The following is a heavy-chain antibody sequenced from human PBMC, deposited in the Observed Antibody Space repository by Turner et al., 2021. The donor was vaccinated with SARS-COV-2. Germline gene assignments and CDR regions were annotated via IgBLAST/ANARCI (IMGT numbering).Heavy chain of an antibody. J-gene: IGHJ5*02. CDR1: GGSISSSSYY. D-gene: IGHD3-10*02. Sequence: QLQLQESGPGLVKPSETLSLTCTVSGGSISSSSYYWGWIRQPPGKGLEWIGSIYYSGSTYYNPSLKSRVIISVDTSKNQFSLKLGSVTAADTAVYYCASETRYYSGRGWFDPWGQGTLVTVSS. CDR2: IYYSGST. CDR3: ASETRYYSGRGWFDP. V-gene: IGHV4-39*01.